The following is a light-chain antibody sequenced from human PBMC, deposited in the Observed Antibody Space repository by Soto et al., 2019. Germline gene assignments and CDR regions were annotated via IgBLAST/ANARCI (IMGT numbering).Light chain of an antibody. CDR3: QQYDSYPWT. V-gene: IGKV3-15*01. Sequence: EIVMTQSPATLSVSPGERVALSCRARQSVGSNLAWYQQKPGQAPRLLIYGASTRATGIPARFSGSGSETEFTLTLSGLQPDDFASYYCQQYDSYPWTFGQGTKVDIK. CDR2: GAS. J-gene: IGKJ1*01. CDR1: QSVGSN.